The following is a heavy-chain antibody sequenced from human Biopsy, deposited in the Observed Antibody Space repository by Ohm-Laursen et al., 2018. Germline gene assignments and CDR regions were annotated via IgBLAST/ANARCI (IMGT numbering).Heavy chain of an antibody. V-gene: IGHV4-4*07. D-gene: IGHD3-22*01. CDR2: IYPGGST. J-gene: IGHJ2*01. Sequence: SDTLSLTCTVSGGDINNYYWSWIRQPAGKGLEWIGRIYPGGSTNYNPPLKSRVTMSVDTSKKHFSLRLRSVTPADTAIYYCARDRGYYSDRTVPGYFDLWGRGTLVTVSS. CDR1: GGDINNYY. CDR3: ARDRGYYSDRTVPGYFDL.